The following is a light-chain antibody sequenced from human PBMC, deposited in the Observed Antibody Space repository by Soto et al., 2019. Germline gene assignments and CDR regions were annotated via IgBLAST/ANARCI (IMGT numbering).Light chain of an antibody. CDR1: QSISSW. CDR2: DAS. Sequence: DIQMIQSPATLSTSIRDRVTITCRASQSISSWLAWYQQKPGKAPKLLIYDASSLESGVPSRFSGSGSGTEFTLTISSLQPDDFATYYCQQYNSYPLAFGQGTKVDIK. V-gene: IGKV1-5*01. J-gene: IGKJ1*01. CDR3: QQYNSYPLA.